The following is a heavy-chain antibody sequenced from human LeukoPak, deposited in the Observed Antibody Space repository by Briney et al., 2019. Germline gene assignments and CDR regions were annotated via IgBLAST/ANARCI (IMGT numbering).Heavy chain of an antibody. V-gene: IGHV3-48*01. D-gene: IGHD3-10*01. CDR3: ARDSGSGSYYYYYYYGMDV. Sequence: GGSLRLSCAASGFTFSSYSMNWVRQAPGKGLEWVSYISSSSSTIYYADSVKGRFTISRDNAKNSLYLQMNSLRAEDTAVYYCARDSGSGSYYYYYYYGMDVWGQGTTVTVSS. CDR1: GFTFSSYS. J-gene: IGHJ6*02. CDR2: ISSSSSTI.